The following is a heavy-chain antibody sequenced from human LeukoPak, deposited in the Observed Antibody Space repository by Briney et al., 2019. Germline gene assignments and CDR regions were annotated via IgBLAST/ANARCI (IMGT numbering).Heavy chain of an antibody. D-gene: IGHD3-9*01. CDR3: ARDRSPRYFDW. J-gene: IGHJ4*02. Sequence: ASVKVSCKTSGYTFTDYYMHWVRQAPGQGLEWMGWINPNSGGTNYAQKLQGRVTMTTDTSTSTAYMELRSLRSDDTAVYYCARDRSPRYFDWWGQGTLVTVSS. V-gene: IGHV1-2*02. CDR1: GYTFTDYY. CDR2: INPNSGGT.